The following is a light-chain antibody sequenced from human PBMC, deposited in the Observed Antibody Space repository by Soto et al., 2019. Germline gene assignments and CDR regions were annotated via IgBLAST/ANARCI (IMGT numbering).Light chain of an antibody. CDR3: SSYTSCSTVL. V-gene: IGLV2-14*01. J-gene: IGLJ2*01. Sequence: SALTQPASVSGSPGQSITISCTGTSNDIGGFNYVSWYQHHPGKAPRLMIYEVTNRPSGVSNRFSGSKSGNTASLTISGLQAEDEADYYCSSYTSCSTVLFGGGTKLTVL. CDR2: EVT. CDR1: SNDIGGFNY.